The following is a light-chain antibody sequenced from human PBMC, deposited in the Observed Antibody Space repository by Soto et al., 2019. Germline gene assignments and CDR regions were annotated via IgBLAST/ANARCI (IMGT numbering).Light chain of an antibody. Sequence: IVMTQSPATLSVSPGDRAALSCRASQSVGSNLAWYQQKPGQAPRLLIYGASTRATGIPARFSGSGSGTEFTLTISSLQSEDLAIYFCQQYNNWPPDRTFGQGTKVEIK. CDR2: GAS. J-gene: IGKJ1*01. CDR1: QSVGSN. V-gene: IGKV3-15*01. CDR3: QQYNNWPPDRT.